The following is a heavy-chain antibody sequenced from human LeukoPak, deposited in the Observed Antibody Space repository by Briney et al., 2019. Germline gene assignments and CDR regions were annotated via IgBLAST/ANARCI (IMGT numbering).Heavy chain of an antibody. J-gene: IGHJ4*02. CDR3: ARNRIFDY. D-gene: IGHD2-21*01. Sequence: GVSLRLSCAASGFTFSSYTMHWVRQAPGKGLEWVAIMSYDGSNKYYADSVKGRFTISSDNSKNTLYLQMNSLKADDTAMYYCARNRIFDYWGQGTLVTVSS. V-gene: IGHV3-30*04. CDR1: GFTFSSYT. CDR2: MSYDGSNK.